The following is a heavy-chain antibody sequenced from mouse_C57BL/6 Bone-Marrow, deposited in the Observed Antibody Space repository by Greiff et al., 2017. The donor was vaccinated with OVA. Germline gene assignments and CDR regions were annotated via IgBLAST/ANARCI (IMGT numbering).Heavy chain of an antibody. J-gene: IGHJ3*01. Sequence: VQLQQSGPELVKPGASVKISCKASGYAFSSSWMNWVKQRPGKGLEWIGRIYPGDGDTNYNGKFKGKATLTADKSSSTAYMQLSSLTSEDSAVYFSARDWLLFADWGQGTLVTVSA. V-gene: IGHV1-82*01. D-gene: IGHD2-3*01. CDR1: GYAFSSSW. CDR2: IYPGDGDT. CDR3: ARDWLLFAD.